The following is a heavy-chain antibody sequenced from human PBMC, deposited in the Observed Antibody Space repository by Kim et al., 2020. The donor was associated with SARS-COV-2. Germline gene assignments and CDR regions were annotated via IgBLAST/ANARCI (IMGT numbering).Heavy chain of an antibody. CDR3: AGAPRLLNWYFDL. V-gene: IGHV4-34*01. CDR2: INHSGST. D-gene: IGHD6-25*01. CDR1: GGSFSGYY. J-gene: IGHJ2*01. Sequence: SETLSLTCAVYGGSFSGYYWSWIRQPPGKGLEWIGEINHSGSTNYNPSLKSRVTISVDTSKNQFSLKLSSVTAADTAVYYCAGAPRLLNWYFDLWGRGTLVTVSS.